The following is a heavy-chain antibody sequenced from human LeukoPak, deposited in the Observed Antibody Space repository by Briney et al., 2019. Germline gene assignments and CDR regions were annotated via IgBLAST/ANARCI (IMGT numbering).Heavy chain of an antibody. CDR1: GFAFSNFW. J-gene: IGHJ4*02. CDR2: IHPEGNEK. CDR3: ARGDDFSGDH. V-gene: IGHV3-7*04. Sequence: GGSLRLSCAVSGFAFSNFWMSWVRQAPGRGLEWVANIHPEGNEKYHVEFVKGRFTISRDNTKNLLFLQMNGLRVDDTAVYYCARGDDFSGDHWGQGTLVTVSS. D-gene: IGHD1-1*01.